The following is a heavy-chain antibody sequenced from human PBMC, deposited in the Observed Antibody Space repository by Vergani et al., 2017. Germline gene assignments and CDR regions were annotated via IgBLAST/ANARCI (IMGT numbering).Heavy chain of an antibody. D-gene: IGHD2-2*01. CDR2: ISGSGGST. J-gene: IGHJ5*02. Sequence: EVQLLESGGGLVQPGGSLRLSCAASGFTFSSYALSWVRQAPGKGLEWVSAISGSGGSTYYADSVKGRFTISRDNSKDTLYLQMNSLRAEDTALYYCAKVFCSTTTCYPSSPQNWFDPWGQGTLVTVSS. CDR1: GFTFSSYA. CDR3: AKVFCSTTTCYPSSPQNWFDP. V-gene: IGHV3-23*01.